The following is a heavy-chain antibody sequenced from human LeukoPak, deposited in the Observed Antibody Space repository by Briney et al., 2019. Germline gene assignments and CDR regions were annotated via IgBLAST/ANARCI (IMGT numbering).Heavy chain of an antibody. J-gene: IGHJ4*02. CDR2: IHYSGIT. Sequence: SETLSLTCTVSGGSINSYYRSWIRQPPGKGLEWIGYIHYSGITNYNPSLKSRVIISGDTSKNQFSLKLSSVTAADTAVYYCARRDCSGGTCSYDYWGQGILVTVSS. V-gene: IGHV4-59*08. CDR1: GGSINSYY. CDR3: ARRDCSGGTCSYDY. D-gene: IGHD2-15*01.